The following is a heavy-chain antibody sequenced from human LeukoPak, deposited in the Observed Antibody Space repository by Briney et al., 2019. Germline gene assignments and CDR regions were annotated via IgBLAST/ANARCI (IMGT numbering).Heavy chain of an antibody. V-gene: IGHV4-34*01. CDR2: INHSGST. J-gene: IGHJ4*02. CDR3: ARVSYFWSGYYMFDY. D-gene: IGHD3-3*01. Sequence: SETLSLTCAVYGGSFSDYYWSWIRQPPGKGLEWIGEINHSGSTNYNPSLKSRVTISVDTSKNQFSLKLSSVTAADTAVYYCARVSYFWSGYYMFDYWGQGTLVTVSS. CDR1: GGSFSDYY.